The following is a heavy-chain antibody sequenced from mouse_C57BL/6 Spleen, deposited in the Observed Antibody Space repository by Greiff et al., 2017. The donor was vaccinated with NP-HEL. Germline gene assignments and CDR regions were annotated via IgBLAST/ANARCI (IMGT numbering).Heavy chain of an antibody. CDR2: IYPGSGST. D-gene: IGHD1-1*01. J-gene: IGHJ2*01. Sequence: VQLQQPGAELVKPGASVKMSCKASGYTFTSYWITWVKQRPGQGLEWIGDIYPGSGSTNYNEKFKSKATLTVDTSSSTAYMQLSSLTSEDSAVYYCARKGGYYGSRDYWGQGTTLTVSS. CDR3: ARKGGYYGSRDY. V-gene: IGHV1-55*01. CDR1: GYTFTSYW.